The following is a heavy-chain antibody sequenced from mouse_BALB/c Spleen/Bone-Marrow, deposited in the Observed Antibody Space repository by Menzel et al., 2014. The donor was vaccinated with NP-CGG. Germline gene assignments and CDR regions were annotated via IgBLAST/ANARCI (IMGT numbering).Heavy chain of an antibody. CDR2: INPGSNTI. J-gene: IGHJ3*01. Sequence: EVKLLESGGGLVQPGGSLKLSCAASGFDFSRYWMSWVRQAPGKGLEWIGEINPGSNTINYTTSLKDKFIISRDNAKNTMYRQITKVRSEDTALYDCARLGCYRWCAYWGQETLVTVSA. V-gene: IGHV4-1*02. CDR1: GFDFSRYW. CDR3: ARLGCYRWCAY. D-gene: IGHD1-1*02.